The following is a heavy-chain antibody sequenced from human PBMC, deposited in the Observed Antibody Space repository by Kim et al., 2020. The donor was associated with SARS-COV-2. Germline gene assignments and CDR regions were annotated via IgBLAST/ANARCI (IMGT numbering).Heavy chain of an antibody. Sequence: KGRVTTSRNKAKNSLYLQMNSLRDEDTAVYYCARDDDYIWGSYRYTLLDYWGQGTLVTVSS. J-gene: IGHJ4*02. D-gene: IGHD3-16*02. CDR3: ARDDDYIWGSYRYTLLDY. V-gene: IGHV3-11*04.